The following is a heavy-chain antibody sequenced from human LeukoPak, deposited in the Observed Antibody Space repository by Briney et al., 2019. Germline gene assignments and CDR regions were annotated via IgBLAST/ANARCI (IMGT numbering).Heavy chain of an antibody. CDR3: AKGAGVYDILTGYPRRYYYYYMDV. Sequence: PGGSLRLSCVASGFAFSSYGMNWVRQAPGKGLEWVSYIGGDFATIYADSVKGRFTISRDNSKNTLYLQMNSLRAEDTAVYYCAKGAGVYDILTGYPRRYYYYYMDVWGKGTTVTISS. V-gene: IGHV3-48*01. J-gene: IGHJ6*03. CDR1: GFAFSSYG. CDR2: IGGDFATI. D-gene: IGHD3-9*01.